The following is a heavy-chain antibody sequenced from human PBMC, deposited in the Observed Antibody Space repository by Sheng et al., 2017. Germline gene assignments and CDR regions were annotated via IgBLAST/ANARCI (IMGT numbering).Heavy chain of an antibody. CDR3: ARPPIVLVVYAPFDY. V-gene: IGHV3-30-3*01. J-gene: IGHJ4*02. CDR1: GFTFSSYA. Sequence: QVQLVESGGGVVQPGRSLRLSCAASGFTFSSYAMHWVRQAPGKGLEWVAVISYDGSNKYYADSVKGRFTISRDNSKNTLYLQMNSLRAEDTAVYYCARPPIVLVVYAPFDYWGQGTLVTVSS. D-gene: IGHD2-8*02. CDR2: ISYDGSNK.